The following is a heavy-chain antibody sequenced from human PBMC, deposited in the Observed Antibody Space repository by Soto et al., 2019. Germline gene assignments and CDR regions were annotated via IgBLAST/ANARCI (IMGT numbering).Heavy chain of an antibody. Sequence: QVHLLQSGAEVQKPGASVKVSCKTSGYTFNDFGITWVRQAPGLGLEWLGWIYSKEGKMNFAPKFQNRAIMTTDTSTCTAFMELTSLTFDDSAIYFCARDIAFDVDYWGQGTLVTVS. J-gene: IGHJ4*02. CDR1: GYTFNDFG. V-gene: IGHV1-18*01. CDR3: ARDIAFDVDY. D-gene: IGHD2-15*01. CDR2: IYSKEGKM.